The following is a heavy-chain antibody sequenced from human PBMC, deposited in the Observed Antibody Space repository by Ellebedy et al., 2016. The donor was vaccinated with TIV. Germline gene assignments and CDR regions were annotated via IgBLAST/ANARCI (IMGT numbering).Heavy chain of an antibody. Sequence: GESLKLSXAASGFTFSSYPMTWVRQDPGKGLEWISYITDTSLTIYYADSVKGRFTISRDNAKNSLYLQMNSLRDEDTAVYYCARYWSTGSFDSWGQGTLVTVSS. CDR1: GFTFSSYP. D-gene: IGHD1-1*01. J-gene: IGHJ4*02. CDR2: ITDTSLTI. CDR3: ARYWSTGSFDS. V-gene: IGHV3-48*02.